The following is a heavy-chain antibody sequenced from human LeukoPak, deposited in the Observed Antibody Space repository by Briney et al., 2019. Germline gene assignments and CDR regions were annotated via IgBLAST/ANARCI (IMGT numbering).Heavy chain of an antibody. CDR2: ISSSSSTI. V-gene: IGHV3-48*04. CDR3: ARDVYYDSSGLLPFGPLPPRPGPEVYYYYGMDV. D-gene: IGHD3-22*01. CDR1: GFTFSSYS. Sequence: GGSLRLSCAASGFTFSSYSMNWVRQAPGKGLEWVSYISSSSSTIYYADSVKGRFTISRDNAKNSLYLQMNSLRAEDTAVYYCARDVYYDSSGLLPFGPLPPRPGPEVYYYYGMDVWGQGTTVTVSS. J-gene: IGHJ6*02.